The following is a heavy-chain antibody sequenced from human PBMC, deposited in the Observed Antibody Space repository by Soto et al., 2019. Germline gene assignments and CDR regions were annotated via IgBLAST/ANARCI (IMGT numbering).Heavy chain of an antibody. V-gene: IGHV4-59*01. Sequence: SETLSLTCTVSGGSISSYYWRWIRQPPGEGLEWIGYIYYSGCTNYNPSLKSRVTISVDTSKNQFSLKLSSVTAADTAVYYCAREAPYYDSSGYPDYSGRGTLVTVSS. CDR3: AREAPYYDSSGYPDY. J-gene: IGHJ4*02. CDR1: GGSISSYY. D-gene: IGHD3-22*01. CDR2: IYYSGCT.